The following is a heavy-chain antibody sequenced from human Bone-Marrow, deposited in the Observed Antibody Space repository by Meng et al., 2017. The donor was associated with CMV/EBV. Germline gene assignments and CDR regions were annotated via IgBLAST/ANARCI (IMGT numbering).Heavy chain of an antibody. Sequence: GGSLRLSCAASGFTFSSYGMHWVRQAPGKGLEWVAFIRYDGSNKYYADSVKGRFTISRDNSKNTLYLQMNSLRAEDTAVYYCAKDELTIFEVVISDYYYGMDVWGQGTRVTVSS. CDR2: IRYDGSNK. D-gene: IGHD3-3*01. V-gene: IGHV3-30*02. J-gene: IGHJ6*01. CDR1: GFTFSSYG. CDR3: AKDELTIFEVVISDYYYGMDV.